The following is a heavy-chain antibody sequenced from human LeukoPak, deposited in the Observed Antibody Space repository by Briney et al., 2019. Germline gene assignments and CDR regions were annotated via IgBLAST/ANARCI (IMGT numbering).Heavy chain of an antibody. CDR1: GFTFSSYA. V-gene: IGHV3-64*01. Sequence: GGSLRLSCAASGFTFSSYAMHWVRQAPGKGLEYVSAISSNGGSTYYANSVKGRFTISRENSKNTLYLQMGSLRAEDMAVYYCARRGVWGSYRYKYYFDYWGQGTLVTVSS. J-gene: IGHJ4*02. D-gene: IGHD3-16*02. CDR2: ISSNGGST. CDR3: ARRGVWGSYRYKYYFDY.